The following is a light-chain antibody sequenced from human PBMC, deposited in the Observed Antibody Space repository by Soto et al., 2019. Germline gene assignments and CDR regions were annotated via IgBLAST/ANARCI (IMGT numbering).Light chain of an antibody. CDR1: QSINIY. J-gene: IGKJ2*01. CDR3: QQSYRSPYT. CDR2: AAS. V-gene: IGKV1-39*01. Sequence: IQLTQSPSSLSASVGDRVTVTCRASQSINIYLNWYQQKPGKAPTLLIYAASSVQSGVPSRFSGGGSRTEFTLTISSLQTVDFATYYCQQSYRSPYTFGQGTKLEI.